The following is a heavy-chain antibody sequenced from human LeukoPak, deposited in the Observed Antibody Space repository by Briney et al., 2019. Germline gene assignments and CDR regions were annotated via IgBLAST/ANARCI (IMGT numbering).Heavy chain of an antibody. CDR3: ARVYRGYGDYYFDY. V-gene: IGHV3-48*03. Sequence: GSLRLSCAASGLSFSSYEMNWVRQAPGKGLEWVSYISSTGAITHYGDSVKGRFTISRDNAKNTLFLQMNSLRAEDTAVYYCARVYRGYGDYYFDYWGQGTLVTVSS. CDR1: GLSFSSYE. D-gene: IGHD4-17*01. J-gene: IGHJ4*02. CDR2: ISSTGAIT.